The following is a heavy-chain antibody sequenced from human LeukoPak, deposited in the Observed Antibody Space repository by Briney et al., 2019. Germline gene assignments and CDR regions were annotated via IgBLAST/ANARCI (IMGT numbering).Heavy chain of an antibody. V-gene: IGHV1-69*13. D-gene: IGHD3-10*01. CDR2: IIPIFGTA. Sequence: SVKVSCKASGGTFSSYAISWVRQAPGQGLEWMGGIIPIFGTANYAQKFQGRVTITADESTSTAYMELSSLRSEDTAVYYCARADYYYGSGSSRRYFDYWGQGTLVTVSS. CDR3: ARADYYYGSGSSRRYFDY. J-gene: IGHJ4*02. CDR1: GGTFSSYA.